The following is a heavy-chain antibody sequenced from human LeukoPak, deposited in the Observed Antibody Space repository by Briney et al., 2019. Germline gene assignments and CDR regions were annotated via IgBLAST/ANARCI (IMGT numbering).Heavy chain of an antibody. V-gene: IGHV3-23*01. Sequence: GGSLRLSCAASGFTFSSYEMNWVRQAPGKGLEWVSSFSGSGGSTYYADSVKGRFTISRDNSKNTLYLQMNSLRAEDTAVYYCAKSGAARFDIWGQGTMVTVSS. CDR3: AKSGAARFDI. J-gene: IGHJ3*02. CDR1: GFTFSSYE. CDR2: FSGSGGST. D-gene: IGHD6-6*01.